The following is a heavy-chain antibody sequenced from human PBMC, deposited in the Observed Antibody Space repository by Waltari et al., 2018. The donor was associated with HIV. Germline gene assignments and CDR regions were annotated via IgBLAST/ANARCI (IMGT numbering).Heavy chain of an antibody. CDR2: SSAYQGNT. CDR3: ARDLLGPYYDYGWGSADY. CDR1: GYTFTSYG. Sequence: QVQLVQSGAEVKKPGASVKVSCKASGYTFTSYGISWVRQAPGQGLEWMGWSSAYQGNTSYGQKLQGRVTMTTNTSTSTAYMELRSLRSDDTAVYYCARDLLGPYYDYGWGSADYWGQGTLVTVSS. V-gene: IGHV1-18*01. D-gene: IGHD3-16*01. J-gene: IGHJ4*02.